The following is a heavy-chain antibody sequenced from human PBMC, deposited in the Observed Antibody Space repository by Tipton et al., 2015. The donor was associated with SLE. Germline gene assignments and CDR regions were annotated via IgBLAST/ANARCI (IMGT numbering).Heavy chain of an antibody. CDR2: FSWNSGSL. CDR1: GFTFDDYA. Sequence: RSLRLSCAASGFTFDDYAMHWVRQAPGKGLEWVSGFSWNSGSLGYADSVKGRFIISRDNAKNSLYLQMNSLRPEDTALYYCAKQLEGGYAFHGMDVWGQGTTVTVSS. J-gene: IGHJ6*02. CDR3: AKQLEGGYAFHGMDV. D-gene: IGHD5-12*01. V-gene: IGHV3-9*01.